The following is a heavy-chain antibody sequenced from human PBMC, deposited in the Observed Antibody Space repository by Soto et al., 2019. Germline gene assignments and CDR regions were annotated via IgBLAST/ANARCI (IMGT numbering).Heavy chain of an antibody. CDR2: ISYDGRNK. J-gene: IGHJ6*02. CDR1: GFSFSSYA. Sequence: QVQLVESGGGVVQPGRSLRLSCAASGFSFSSYAMHWVRQAPGKGLEWVAVISYDGRNKCYADSVQGRFTISRDNSKRTLYLQMNSLRAEDTVVYYCARETDGMDVWGQGTAVTVSS. V-gene: IGHV3-30*04. CDR3: ARETDGMDV.